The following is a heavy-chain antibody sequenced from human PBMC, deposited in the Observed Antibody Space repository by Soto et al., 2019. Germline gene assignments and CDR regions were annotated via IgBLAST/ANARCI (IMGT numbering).Heavy chain of an antibody. CDR3: ARASGEGVETIFGVVILDY. J-gene: IGHJ4*02. Sequence: QVQLQESGPGLVKPSQTLSLTCTVSGGSISSGGYYWSWIRQHPGKGLEWIGYIYYSGSTYYNPSLKSRVNISVDTSKNQFSLKLSSVTAADTAVYYCARASGEGVETIFGVVILDYWGQGTLVTVSS. CDR2: IYYSGST. D-gene: IGHD3-3*01. V-gene: IGHV4-31*03. CDR1: GGSISSGGYY.